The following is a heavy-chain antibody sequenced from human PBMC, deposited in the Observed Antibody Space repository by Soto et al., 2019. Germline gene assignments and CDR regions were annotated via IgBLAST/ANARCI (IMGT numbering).Heavy chain of an antibody. D-gene: IGHD3-22*01. J-gene: IGHJ3*02. CDR3: AGPYYYDSSGYPDAFDI. CDR1: GGSFSCYY. Sequence: PSETLSLTCAVYGGSFSCYYWRWIRQPPGKGLEWIGEINHSGRTNYNPSLKSRVTISVDTSKNHFSLKLSSVTAADTAVYYCAGPYYYDSSGYPDAFDIWGQGTMVTVSS. V-gene: IGHV4-34*01. CDR2: INHSGRT.